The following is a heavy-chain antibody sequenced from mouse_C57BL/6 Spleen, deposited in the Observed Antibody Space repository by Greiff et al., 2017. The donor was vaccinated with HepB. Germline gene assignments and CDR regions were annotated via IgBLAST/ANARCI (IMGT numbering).Heavy chain of an antibody. V-gene: IGHV1-53*01. CDR3: ARSFITTVVRGYFDD. CDR1: GYTFTSYW. J-gene: IGHJ2*01. D-gene: IGHD1-1*01. CDR2: INPSNGGT. Sequence: VQLQQSGTELVKPGASVKLSCKASGYTFTSYWMHWVKQRPGQGLEWIGNINPSNGGTNYNEKFKSKATLTVDKSSSTAYMQLSSLTSEDSAVYYCARSFITTVVRGYFDDWGQGTTLTVSS.